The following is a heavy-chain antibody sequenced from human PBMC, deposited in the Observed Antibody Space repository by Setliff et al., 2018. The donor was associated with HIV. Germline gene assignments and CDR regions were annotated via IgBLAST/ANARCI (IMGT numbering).Heavy chain of an antibody. CDR3: ARDKSEIVGEVWLDP. CDR1: GYTFTSYG. J-gene: IGHJ5*02. CDR2: MSPKSGYT. Sequence: RASVKVSCKASGYTFTSYGINWVRQAPGHGLEWVGWMSPKSGYTDYAQKFQGRVTMTRNTSINTVYMELSSLKSEDTAVYYCARDKSEIVGEVWLDPWGQGTLVTVSS. D-gene: IGHD1-26*01. V-gene: IGHV1-8*02.